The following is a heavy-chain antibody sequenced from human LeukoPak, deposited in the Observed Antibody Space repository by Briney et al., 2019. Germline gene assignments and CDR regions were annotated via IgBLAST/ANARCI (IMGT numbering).Heavy chain of an antibody. CDR1: GYSISSGYY. D-gene: IGHD2-2*02. J-gene: IGHJ4*02. CDR2: IYNSGST. CDR3: ARHRRYCSSSNCYTFDY. V-gene: IGHV4-38-2*01. Sequence: SETLSLTCAVSGYSISSGYYWGWIRQPPGKGLEWIGSIYNSGSTYYNPSLKSRVTISVDTSKNHFSLNLNSVTAADTAVYYCARHRRYCSSSNCYTFDYRGQGALVTVSS.